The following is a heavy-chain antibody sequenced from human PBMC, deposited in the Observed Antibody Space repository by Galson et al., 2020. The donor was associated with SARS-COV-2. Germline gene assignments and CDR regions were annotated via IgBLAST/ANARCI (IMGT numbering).Heavy chain of an antibody. D-gene: IGHD3-16*01. Sequence: GESLKLSCAASGFTFSDAWLNWVRQAPGKGLEWVARIKSKNDGGTIQYPAPVKGRFIISRDDSRNMFFLQMNNVKIEDTAVYYCATGGLDYWGRGTLVTVSS. V-gene: IGHV3-15*01. CDR3: ATGGLDY. J-gene: IGHJ4*02. CDR1: GFTFSDAW. CDR2: IKSKNDGGTI.